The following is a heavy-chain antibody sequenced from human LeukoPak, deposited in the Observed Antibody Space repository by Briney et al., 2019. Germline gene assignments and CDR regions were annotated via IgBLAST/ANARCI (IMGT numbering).Heavy chain of an antibody. V-gene: IGHV5-51*01. D-gene: IGHD5-24*01. CDR1: GYSFTSYW. CDR2: IYPGDSDT. J-gene: IGHJ4*02. CDR3: ARLRDGYNRPFEY. Sequence: RAGESLKISCKGSGYSFTSYWIGWVRQMPGKGLEWMAIIYPGDSDTRYSPSFQGQVTISADKSISTAYLQWSSLKASDTAMYYCARLRDGYNRPFEYWGQGTQVTVSS.